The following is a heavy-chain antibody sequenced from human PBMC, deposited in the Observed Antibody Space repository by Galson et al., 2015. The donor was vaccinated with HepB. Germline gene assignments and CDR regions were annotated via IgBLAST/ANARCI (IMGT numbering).Heavy chain of an antibody. Sequence: SLRLSCAASGFTFSSYHMHWVRQAPGKGLEWVAVISYDGSDEYYADSVKGRFTISRHSSKNTLYLQMNSLRAEDTAVYYCARGSYYYDSSGTNDYWGQGTLVTVSS. CDR2: ISYDGSDE. V-gene: IGHV3-30-3*01. CDR1: GFTFSSYH. D-gene: IGHD3-22*01. J-gene: IGHJ4*02. CDR3: ARGSYYYDSSGTNDY.